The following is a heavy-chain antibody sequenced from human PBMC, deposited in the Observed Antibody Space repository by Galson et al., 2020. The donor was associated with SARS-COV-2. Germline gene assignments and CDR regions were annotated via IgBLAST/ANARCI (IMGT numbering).Heavy chain of an antibody. D-gene: IGHD2-21*02. CDR3: AREVTAIESSWFDP. Sequence: GGSLRLSCAASGFTFSSYAMHWVRQAPGKGLEWVAVIWYDGSNKYYADSVKGRFTISRDNSKNTLYLQMNSLRAEDTAVYYCAREVTAIESSWFDPWGQGTLVTVSS. V-gene: IGHV3-33*08. CDR2: IWYDGSNK. J-gene: IGHJ5*02. CDR1: GFTFSSYA.